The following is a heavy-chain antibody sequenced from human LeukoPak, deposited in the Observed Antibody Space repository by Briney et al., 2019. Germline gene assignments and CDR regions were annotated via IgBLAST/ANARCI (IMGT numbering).Heavy chain of an antibody. V-gene: IGHV4-30-4*01. J-gene: IGHJ4*02. CDR2: IYYSGST. D-gene: IGHD1-26*01. Sequence: SQTQSLTCTVSGGSISSGDYYWSWIRQPPGKGLEWIGYIYYSGSTYYNPSLKSRVTISVDTSKNQFSLKLSSVTAADTAVYYCARWELPRGGYFDYWGQGTLVTVSS. CDR3: ARWELPRGGYFDY. CDR1: GGSISSGDYY.